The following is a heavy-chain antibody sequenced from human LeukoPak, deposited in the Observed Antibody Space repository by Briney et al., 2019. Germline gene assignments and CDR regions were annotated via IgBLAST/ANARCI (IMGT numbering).Heavy chain of an antibody. Sequence: SETLSLTCSVSGDSIGSSNSYWGWIRQPPGKGLEWIAHSFKSGSTYYNPSLKSRVTISVDTSKNQFSLKLSSVTAADTAVYYCASHGVRRYNWSYGEYFDYWGQGTLVTVSS. CDR1: GDSIGSSNSY. V-gene: IGHV4-39*01. CDR2: SFKSGST. D-gene: IGHD1-7*01. CDR3: ASHGVRRYNWSYGEYFDY. J-gene: IGHJ4*02.